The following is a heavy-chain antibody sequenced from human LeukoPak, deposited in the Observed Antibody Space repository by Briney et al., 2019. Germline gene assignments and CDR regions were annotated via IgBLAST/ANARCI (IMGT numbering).Heavy chain of an antibody. CDR2: ISGSGAST. D-gene: IGHD6-19*01. J-gene: IGHJ4*02. CDR3: AKDNRRHYTSGPNPDSLH. Sequence: PGGSLRLSCLTSGFTLSTNAMSWVRQAPGKGLEWISGISGSGASTYYADSVKGRFTISRDDSRNTLYLQMDSLRVEDTAFYYCAKDNRRHYTSGPNPDSLHWGQGALVTVSS. CDR1: GFTLSTNA. V-gene: IGHV3-23*01.